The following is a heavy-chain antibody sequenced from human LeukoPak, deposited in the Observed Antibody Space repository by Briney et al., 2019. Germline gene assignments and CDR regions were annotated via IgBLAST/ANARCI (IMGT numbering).Heavy chain of an antibody. V-gene: IGHV3-23*01. Sequence: GGSLRLSCAASGFTFSSYAMTWVRQAPGRGLEWVSSVDGGGGGTYYADSVKGRFTISRDNSKDTLYLQMNGLRAEGTAVYFCAKQSAGSAAWYSLHYDFWGQGTLVTVSS. J-gene: IGHJ4*02. CDR3: AKQSAGSAAWYSLHYDF. CDR2: VDGGGGGT. D-gene: IGHD6-13*01. CDR1: GFTFSSYA.